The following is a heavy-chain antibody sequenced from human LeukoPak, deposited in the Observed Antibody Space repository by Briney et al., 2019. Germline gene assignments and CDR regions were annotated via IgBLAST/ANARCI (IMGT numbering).Heavy chain of an antibody. J-gene: IGHJ4*02. V-gene: IGHV3-23*01. CDR3: AAPVTTVVTPYLHLDY. Sequence: GGSLRLSCAASGFTFSSYAMSWVRQAPGKGLEWVSTISGSGGSTYYADSVTGRFTISRDNSQNTLYLQMNSLRAEDTAVYYCAAPVTTVVTPYLHLDYWGQGSLVTVSS. CDR1: GFTFSSYA. D-gene: IGHD4-23*01. CDR2: ISGSGGST.